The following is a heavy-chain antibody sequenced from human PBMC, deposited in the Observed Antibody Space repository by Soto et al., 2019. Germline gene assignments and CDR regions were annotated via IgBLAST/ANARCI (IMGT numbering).Heavy chain of an antibody. CDR2: IYYRGST. Sequence: QVQLQESGPGLVKPSETLSLTCTVSGGSISSYSWSWIRQPPGQGLEWIGYIYYRGSTSYNPSLKSRVTTSVDTSKTQFSPKRSSVTAADTAVYYWARRYGGARDDWGQVTLVTVSS. CDR3: ARRYGGARDD. CDR1: GGSISSYS. V-gene: IGHV4-59*08. J-gene: IGHJ4*02. D-gene: IGHD4-17*01.